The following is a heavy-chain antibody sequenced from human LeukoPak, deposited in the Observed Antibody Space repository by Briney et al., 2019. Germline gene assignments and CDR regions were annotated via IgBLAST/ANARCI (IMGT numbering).Heavy chain of an antibody. CDR2: INPNSGGT. J-gene: IGHJ4*02. D-gene: IGHD3-10*01. CDR3: AGEGEAARFDY. Sequence: GASVKVSCKPSGYTFTSYYMHWVRQAPGQGLEWMGWINPNSGGTNYAQKFQGRVTMTRDTSISTAYMELSRLGSDDTAVYYCAGEGEAARFDYWGQGTLVTVSS. CDR1: GYTFTSYY. V-gene: IGHV1-2*02.